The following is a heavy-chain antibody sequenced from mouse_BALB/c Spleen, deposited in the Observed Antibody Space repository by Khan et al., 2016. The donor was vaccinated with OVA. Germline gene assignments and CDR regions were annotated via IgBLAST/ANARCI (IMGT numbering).Heavy chain of an antibody. V-gene: IGHV2-3*01. CDR2: IWGDGST. CDR3: AKFTPGYYSKDY. Sequence: QVQLKESGPGLVAPSESLSITCTVSGFSLSSYGVNWVRQPPGKGLEWLGVIWGDGSTNYHSGLKSRLTINKDNSKSQVFLKLNSLQTYDTATYYCAKFTPGYYSKDYWGQGTSVTVSS. J-gene: IGHJ4*01. CDR1: GFSLSSYG. D-gene: IGHD1-1*01.